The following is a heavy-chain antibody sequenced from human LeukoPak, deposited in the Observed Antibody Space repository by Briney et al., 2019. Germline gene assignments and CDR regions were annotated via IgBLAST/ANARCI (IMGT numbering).Heavy chain of an antibody. CDR1: GGTFSSYA. D-gene: IGHD2-2*02. J-gene: IGHJ4*02. CDR2: IIPIFGTA. Sequence: SVNVTCKASGGTFSSYAIIWVRQAPGQGLEWMGGIIPIFGTANYAQKFQGRVTITTDESTSTAYMELSSLRSEDTAVYYCARGTLVVPAAIGGGYYFDSWGQGTLVTVSP. V-gene: IGHV1-69*05. CDR3: ARGTLVVPAAIGGGYYFDS.